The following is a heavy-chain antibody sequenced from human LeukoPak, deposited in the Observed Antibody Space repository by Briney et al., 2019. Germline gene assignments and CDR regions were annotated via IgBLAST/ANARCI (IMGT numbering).Heavy chain of an antibody. Sequence: GESLKISCKGSGYSFTSYWIGWVRQLPGKGLEWMGIIYPGDSDTRYSPSFQGQVTISADKSISTAYLQWSSLKASDTAMYYCARQGGYCSSTSCYNNWFDSWGQGTLVTVSS. V-gene: IGHV5-51*01. CDR2: IYPGDSDT. CDR1: GYSFTSYW. D-gene: IGHD2-2*02. CDR3: ARQGGYCSSTSCYNNWFDS. J-gene: IGHJ5*01.